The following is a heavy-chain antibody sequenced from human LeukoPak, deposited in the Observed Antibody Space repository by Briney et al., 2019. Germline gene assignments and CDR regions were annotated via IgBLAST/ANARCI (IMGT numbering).Heavy chain of an antibody. CDR1: GGSISSSSYY. CDR2: ISGSGGST. V-gene: IGHV3-23*01. CDR3: AKSISHSSSWYYFDY. D-gene: IGHD6-13*01. J-gene: IGHJ4*02. Sequence: PSETLSLTCTVSGGSISSSSYYWGWVRQAPGKGLEWVSAISGSGGSTYYADSVKGRFTISRDNSKNTLYLQMNSLRAEDTAVYYCAKSISHSSSWYYFDYWGQGTLVTVSS.